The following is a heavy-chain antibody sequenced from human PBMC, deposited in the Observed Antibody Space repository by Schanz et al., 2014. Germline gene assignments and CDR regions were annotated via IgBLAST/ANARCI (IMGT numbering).Heavy chain of an antibody. Sequence: QLQLQESGPGLVKPSETLSLTCTVSGGSISSSNYYWGWIRQPPGKGLEWIESIYYSGSTYYNPSFKRRVTTSDDTPKNLSPLRQSAGAAADTAVYYCARGGSVATIAPYTWFDPCGQGTLVTGSS. D-gene: IGHD5-12*01. CDR3: ARGGSVATIAPYTWFDP. J-gene: IGHJ5*02. CDR1: GGSISSSNYY. CDR2: IYYSGST. V-gene: IGHV4-39*01.